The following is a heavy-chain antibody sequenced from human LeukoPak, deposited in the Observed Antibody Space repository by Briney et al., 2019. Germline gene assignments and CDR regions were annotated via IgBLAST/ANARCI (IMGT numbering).Heavy chain of an antibody. D-gene: IGHD7-27*01. J-gene: IGHJ3*01. CDR1: GFSFSEYA. V-gene: IGHV3-48*02. CDR3: AREDDAWGPNTFSV. Sequence: PGGSLRLSCAASGFSFSEYAMNWVRQAPGKGLQWISYIDSTSRNIYYGDSVKGRFTVSRDNAKNSLHLQLNSLRDEDTALYSCAREDDAWGPNTFSVWGQGAMVTVSS. CDR2: IDSTSRNI.